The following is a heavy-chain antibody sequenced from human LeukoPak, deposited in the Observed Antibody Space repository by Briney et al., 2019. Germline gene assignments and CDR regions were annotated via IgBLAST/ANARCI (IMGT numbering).Heavy chain of an antibody. CDR3: GGGRGGGRYSYGYRGFDY. CDR2: MNPNSGNT. D-gene: IGHD5-18*01. V-gene: IGHV1-8*01. CDR1: GYTFTSYD. Sequence: ASVKVSCKASGYTFTSYDINWVRQATGQGLEWMGWMNPNSGNTGYAQKFQGRVTMTRNTSISTAYMELSSLRSEDTAVYYCGGGRGGGRYSYGYRGFDYWGQGTLVTVSS. J-gene: IGHJ4*02.